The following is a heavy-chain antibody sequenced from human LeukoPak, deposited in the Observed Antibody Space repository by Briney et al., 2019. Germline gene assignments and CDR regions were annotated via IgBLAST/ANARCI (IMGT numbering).Heavy chain of an antibody. V-gene: IGHV4-59*05. D-gene: IGHD6-19*01. J-gene: IGHJ6*03. Sequence: GSLRLSCAASGFTFSSYTMNWVRQAPGKGLEWIGSIYYSGSTYYNPSLKSRVTISVDTSKNQFSLKLSSVTAADTAVYYCARSYSSGWYGRDYYYMDVWGKGTTVTISS. CDR2: IYYSGST. CDR3: ARSYSSGWYGRDYYYMDV. CDR1: GFTFSSYT.